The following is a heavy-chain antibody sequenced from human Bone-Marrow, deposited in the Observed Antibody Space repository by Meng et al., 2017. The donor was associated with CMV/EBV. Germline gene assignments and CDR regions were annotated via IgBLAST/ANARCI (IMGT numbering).Heavy chain of an antibody. D-gene: IGHD3-10*01. CDR3: ARDLWGADGLGHNYYYYGMDV. CDR1: GYTFTSYY. V-gene: IGHV1-46*01. Sequence: ASVKVSCKASGYTFTSYYMHWVRQAPGQGLEWMGIINPSGGSTSYAQKFQGRVTMTRDTSTSTVYMELSSLRSEDTAVYYCARDLWGADGLGHNYYYYGMDVWGQGTTVTVSS. J-gene: IGHJ6*02. CDR2: INPSGGST.